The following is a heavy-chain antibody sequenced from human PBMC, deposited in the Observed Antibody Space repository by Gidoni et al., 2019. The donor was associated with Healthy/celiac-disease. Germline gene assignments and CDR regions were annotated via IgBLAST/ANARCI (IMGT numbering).Heavy chain of an antibody. V-gene: IGHV2-5*01. CDR1: GFSLSTSGGG. CDR2: IYWNDDK. CDR3: AHRGIAARGRNWFDP. Sequence: QITLKGSGPTLVKPTQTHTLTCTFCGFSLSTSGGGVGWIRQPPGKALEWLARIYWNDDKRDSPSLKSRLTITKDTSKNQVVLTMTNMDPVDTATYYCAHRGIAARGRNWFDPWGQGTLVTVSS. D-gene: IGHD6-6*01. J-gene: IGHJ5*02.